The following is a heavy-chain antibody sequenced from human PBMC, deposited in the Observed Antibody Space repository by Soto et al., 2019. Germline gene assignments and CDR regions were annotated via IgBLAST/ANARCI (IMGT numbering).Heavy chain of an antibody. J-gene: IGHJ4*02. CDR1: GGSMSSYY. Sequence: QVQLQESGPGLVKPSETLSLTCTVSGGSMSSYYWSWIRQPPGKGLEWIGYIYYSGSTNYNPSLTRRVTISVDTSKNQFPLKLTSVTAADTAVYYCARRWGGALDYWGQGTLVTVSS. V-gene: IGHV4-59*08. D-gene: IGHD3-16*01. CDR2: IYYSGST. CDR3: ARRWGGALDY.